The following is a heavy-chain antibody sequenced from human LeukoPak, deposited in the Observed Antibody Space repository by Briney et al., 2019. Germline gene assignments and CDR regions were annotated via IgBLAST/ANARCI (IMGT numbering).Heavy chain of an antibody. J-gene: IGHJ4*02. V-gene: IGHV3-9*01. Sequence: GGSLRLSCAASGFTFDDYAMHWVRQAPGKGLEWVSGISWNSGSIGYADSVKGRFTISRDNAKNSLYLQMNSLIAEDTAMYYCARRGAVAGTFDYWGQGTLVTVSS. CDR2: ISWNSGSI. D-gene: IGHD6-19*01. CDR3: ARRGAVAGTFDY. CDR1: GFTFDDYA.